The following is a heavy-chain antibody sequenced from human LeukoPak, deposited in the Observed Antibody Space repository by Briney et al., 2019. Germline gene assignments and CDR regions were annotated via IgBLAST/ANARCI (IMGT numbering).Heavy chain of an antibody. Sequence: GGSLRLSCIGSGLSLSSYGMSWVRQAPGKGLEWVSSSSGSGGSTYYADSVKGRFTISRDSSENTLYLKMSSLRVEDTAVYFCAKQTAVEWGYYHYWGQGTLVTVSS. J-gene: IGHJ4*02. CDR2: SSGSGGST. CDR3: AKQTAVEWGYYHY. V-gene: IGHV3-23*01. D-gene: IGHD3-3*01. CDR1: GLSLSSYG.